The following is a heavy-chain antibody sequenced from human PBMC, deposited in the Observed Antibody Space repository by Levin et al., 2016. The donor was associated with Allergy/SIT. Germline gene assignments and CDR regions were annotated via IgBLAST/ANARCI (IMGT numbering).Heavy chain of an antibody. J-gene: IGHJ4*02. Sequence: WVRQAPGQGLEWVGGIIPIFGTANYAQKFQGRVTITADESTSTAYMELRSLRSDDTAVYYCARDATRILDYWGQGTLVTVSS. CDR3: ARDATRILDY. D-gene: IGHD2-15*01. CDR2: IIPIFGTA. V-gene: IGHV1-69*01.